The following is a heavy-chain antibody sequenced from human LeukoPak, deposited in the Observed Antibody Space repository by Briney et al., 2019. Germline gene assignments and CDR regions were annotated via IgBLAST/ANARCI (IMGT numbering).Heavy chain of an antibody. CDR2: INSDASST. J-gene: IGHJ4*02. CDR3: TRDRFGNYDFDQ. Sequence: SGGSLRLSCAASGFTFSSYWMYWVRQAPGKGLVWVSHINSDASSTRYADSVKGRFTISRDNAKNTLYLQMNSLRAEDTAIYYCTRDRFGNYDFDQWGQGTLVTVSS. CDR1: GFTFSSYW. V-gene: IGHV3-74*01. D-gene: IGHD1-7*01.